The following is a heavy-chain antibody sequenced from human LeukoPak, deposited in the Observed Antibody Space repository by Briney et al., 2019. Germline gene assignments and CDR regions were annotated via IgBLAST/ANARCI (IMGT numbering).Heavy chain of an antibody. CDR3: ARDLSGYYDSSGYYYDY. V-gene: IGHV1-2*06. CDR1: GYTFTDYY. J-gene: IGHJ4*02. D-gene: IGHD3-22*01. Sequence: ASVKVSCKASGYTFTDYYMHWVRQAPGQGLEWVGRINPNSGVTNYAQKFQGRVIMARDTSNSTAYVELSRLRSDDTAVYYCARDLSGYYDSSGYYYDYWGQGTLVTVSS. CDR2: INPNSGVT.